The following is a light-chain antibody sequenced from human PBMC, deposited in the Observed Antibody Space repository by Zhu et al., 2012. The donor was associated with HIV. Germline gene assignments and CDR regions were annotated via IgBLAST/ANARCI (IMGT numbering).Light chain of an antibody. Sequence: IVLTQSPATLPLSPGERATVSCRASRSVRSFLAWYQQKPGQAPRLLIYDTSKRAAGIPARFSGSGSETDFTLTISSLEPEDFALYYCQQRSNWPLTFGGGTKVEIK. J-gene: IGKJ4*01. CDR2: DTS. CDR1: RSVRSF. V-gene: IGKV3-11*01. CDR3: QQRSNWPLT.